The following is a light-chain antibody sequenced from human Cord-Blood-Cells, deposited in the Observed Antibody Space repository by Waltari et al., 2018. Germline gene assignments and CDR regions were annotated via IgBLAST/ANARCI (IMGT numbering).Light chain of an antibody. V-gene: IGLV2-14*01. CDR2: DVS. CDR1: SSDVGGYTY. J-gene: IGLJ3*02. Sequence: QSALTQPASVSGSPGQSITISSTGTSSDVGGYTYVSGYQQHPGKAPQLMIYDVSKRPSGVSNRFSGSKSGNTASLTISGLQAEDEADYYCSSYTSSSPWVFGGGTKLTVL. CDR3: SSYTSSSPWV.